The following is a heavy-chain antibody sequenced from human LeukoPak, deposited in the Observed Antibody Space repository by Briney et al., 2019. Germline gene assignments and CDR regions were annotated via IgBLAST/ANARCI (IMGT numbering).Heavy chain of an antibody. CDR3: ARGYGSGSYYNGIYYYYYMDV. Sequence: PSETLSLTCTVSGYSISSGYYWGWIRQPPGKGLEWIGSIYHSGSTFYNPSLKSRVTISVDTSKNQFSLKLSSVTAADTAVYYCARGYGSGSYYNGIYYYYYMDVWGKGTTVTVSS. CDR1: GYSISSGYY. J-gene: IGHJ6*03. CDR2: IYHSGST. D-gene: IGHD3-10*01. V-gene: IGHV4-38-2*02.